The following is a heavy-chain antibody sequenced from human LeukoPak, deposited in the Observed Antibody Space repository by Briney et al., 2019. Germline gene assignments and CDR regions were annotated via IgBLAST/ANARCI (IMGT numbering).Heavy chain of an antibody. CDR3: AWGNNVYYYFGS. Sequence: GGSLRLSCAASGFTFSRYWKHWVRQAPGKGLVWVSRSNTDWSSTNYADSEEGRYSISNVNAKNTHYLQMNRLRAKDAAVYDFAWGNNVYYYFGSWGQGTLVTVSS. CDR2: SNTDWSST. J-gene: IGHJ4*02. CDR1: GFTFSRYW. V-gene: IGHV3-74*01. D-gene: IGHD1/OR15-1a*01.